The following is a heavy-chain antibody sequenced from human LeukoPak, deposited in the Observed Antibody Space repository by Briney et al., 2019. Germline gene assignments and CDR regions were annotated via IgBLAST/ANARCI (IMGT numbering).Heavy chain of an antibody. CDR2: IYSSGTT. V-gene: IGHV4-4*07. CDR1: GGSITSYY. D-gene: IGHD6-13*01. Sequence: TSETLSLTCTVSGGSITSYYWSWLRQPAGKGLEWIGRIYSSGTTNYNPSLKSRVTMSIDTTQFSLKLSSVTAADTAVYFCACGVAAAGWLYFDYWGQGSLVTVSS. J-gene: IGHJ4*02. CDR3: ACGVAAAGWLYFDY.